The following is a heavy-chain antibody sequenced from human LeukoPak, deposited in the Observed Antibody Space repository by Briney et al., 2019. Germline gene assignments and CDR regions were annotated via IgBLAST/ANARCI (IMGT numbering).Heavy chain of an antibody. Sequence: GASVKVSCKASGGTFSSYAISWVRQAPGQGLEWMGGIIPIFGTANYAQKFQGRVTITTDESTSTAYMELSSLRSEDTAVYYCASFIIVVVPAAIQGASDAFDIWGQGTMVTVS. CDR1: GGTFSSYA. J-gene: IGHJ3*02. CDR2: IIPIFGTA. V-gene: IGHV1-69*05. CDR3: ASFIIVVVPAAIQGASDAFDI. D-gene: IGHD2-2*02.